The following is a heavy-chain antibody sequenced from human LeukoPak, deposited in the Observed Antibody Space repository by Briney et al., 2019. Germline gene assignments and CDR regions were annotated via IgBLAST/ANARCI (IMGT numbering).Heavy chain of an antibody. CDR1: GFTFSSYA. CDR3: AKDAGYSSGYFDY. V-gene: IGHV3-23*01. CDR2: ISGSGSST. Sequence: GGSLRLSCAASGFTFSSYAMSWVRQAPGKGLEWVSAISGSGSSTYYADSVKGRFTISRDNSKNTLYLQMNSLRAEDTAAYYCAKDAGYSSGYFDYWGQGTLVTVSS. J-gene: IGHJ4*02. D-gene: IGHD6-19*01.